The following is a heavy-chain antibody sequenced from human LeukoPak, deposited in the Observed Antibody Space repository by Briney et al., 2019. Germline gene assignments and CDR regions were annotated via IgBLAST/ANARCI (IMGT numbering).Heavy chain of an antibody. CDR3: ARVGYVSSGWYIDD. V-gene: IGHV3-7*05. J-gene: IGHJ4*02. CDR1: GFTFSSYW. D-gene: IGHD6-19*01. CDR2: IKYDGSEK. Sequence: GGSLRLSCAAFGFTFSSYWMRRVRQAPGKGLEWVANIKYDGSEKYYVDSVKGRFTISRDNAKNSLYLQMNSLRDEDTAVFYCARVGYVSSGWYIDDWGQRTLVTVAS.